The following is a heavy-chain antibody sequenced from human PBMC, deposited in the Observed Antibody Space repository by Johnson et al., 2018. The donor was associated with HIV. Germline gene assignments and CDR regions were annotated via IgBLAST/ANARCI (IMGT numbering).Heavy chain of an antibody. CDR3: ATDLFSLILEDDAFDT. V-gene: IGHV3-15*01. Sequence: VQLVESGGGLVKPGSSLRLSCAASGFVFSNAWMNWVRQAPGRGLEWVGRIISERDGGTTDYSAPVKDRFTISRDDSTNTLYLQMNSLKIEDTAVYYCATDLFSLILEDDAFDTWGQGTMVTVSS. CDR1: GFVFSNAW. J-gene: IGHJ3*02. CDR2: IISERDGGTT.